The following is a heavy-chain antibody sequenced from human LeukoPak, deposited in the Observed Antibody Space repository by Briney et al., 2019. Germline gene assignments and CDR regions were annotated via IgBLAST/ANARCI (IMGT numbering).Heavy chain of an antibody. CDR2: ITHNGYT. Sequence: SETLSLTCAVYGGSFSGYYWGWIRQPPGKELQWIGEITHNGYTNYNPALKSRVTISIDTSKNEFSLKVSSVTAADMAIYYCAASGGPINWFDPWGQGTLVTVSS. CDR3: AASGGPINWFDP. V-gene: IGHV4-34*01. CDR1: GGSFSGYY. J-gene: IGHJ5*02. D-gene: IGHD3-10*01.